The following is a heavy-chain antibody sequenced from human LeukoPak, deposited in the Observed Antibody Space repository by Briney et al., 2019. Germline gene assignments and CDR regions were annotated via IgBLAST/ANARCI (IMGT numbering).Heavy chain of an antibody. J-gene: IGHJ6*03. D-gene: IGHD4-17*01. CDR1: GFTFSDYY. V-gene: IGHV3-11*04. CDR2: ISSSGSTI. Sequence: PGGSLRLSCAASGFTFSDYYMSWIRQAPGKGLEWVSYISSSGSTIYYADSVKGRFTISRDNAKNSLYLQMNSLRAEDTAVYYCARPNDHRIDYDYGVPTEIDYYYYYMDVWGTGTTVTVSS. CDR3: ARPNDHRIDYDYGVPTEIDYYYYYMDV.